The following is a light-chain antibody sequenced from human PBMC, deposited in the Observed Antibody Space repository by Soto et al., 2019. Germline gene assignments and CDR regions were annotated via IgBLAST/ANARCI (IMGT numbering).Light chain of an antibody. V-gene: IGKV3-15*01. J-gene: IGKJ2*01. CDR3: QQYHNWPPQYS. CDR2: GES. CDR1: QTVASN. Sequence: EIVRTQSPASLSVSPGDGATLSCRASQTVASNVAWDQQKPGQGPRLLIHGESTRAVGVPARFSRSESGTDFTLTISSLQSEDFAVYYCQQYHNWPPQYSFGQGTKLQVK.